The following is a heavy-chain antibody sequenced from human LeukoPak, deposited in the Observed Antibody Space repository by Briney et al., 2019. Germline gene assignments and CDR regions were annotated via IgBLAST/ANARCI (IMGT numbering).Heavy chain of an antibody. D-gene: IGHD3-3*01. CDR3: ARGHDFWSGKDWFDP. V-gene: IGHV1-18*01. CDR1: GYTFTSYG. Sequence: GASVKVSCKASGYTFTSYGISWVRQAPGQGLEWMGWISAYNGNTNYAQKLQGRVTMTTDTSTSTAYMELRSLRSDDTAVYYCARGHDFWSGKDWFDPWGQGTLVTVSS. CDR2: ISAYNGNT. J-gene: IGHJ5*02.